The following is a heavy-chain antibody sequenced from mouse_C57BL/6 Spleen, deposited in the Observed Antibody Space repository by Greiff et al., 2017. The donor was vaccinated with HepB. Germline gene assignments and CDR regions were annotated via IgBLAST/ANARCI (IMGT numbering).Heavy chain of an antibody. CDR1: GYTFTDYE. CDR3: TRPYLYEDY. V-gene: IGHV1-15*01. D-gene: IGHD2-3*01. J-gene: IGHJ4*01. CDR2: IDPETGGT. Sequence: SGAELVRPGASVTLSCKASGYTFTDYEMHWVKQTPVHGLEWIGAIDPETGGTAYNQKFKGKAILTADKSSSTAYMELRSLTSEDSAVYYCTRPYLYEDYWGQGTSVTVSS.